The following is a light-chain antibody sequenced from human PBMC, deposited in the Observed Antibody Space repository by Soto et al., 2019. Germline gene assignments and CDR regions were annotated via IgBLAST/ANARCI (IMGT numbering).Light chain of an antibody. Sequence: EIVLTQSPGTLSLSPGERATLSCRASQSVSSNYLAWYQLKPGQAPRLLVYGASPRASGIPDRFSGSGSGTDFTLTISRLEPEDFAVYYCQQYSSSPLYTFGQGTKLEIK. CDR1: QSVSSNY. CDR2: GAS. V-gene: IGKV3-20*01. CDR3: QQYSSSPLYT. J-gene: IGKJ2*01.